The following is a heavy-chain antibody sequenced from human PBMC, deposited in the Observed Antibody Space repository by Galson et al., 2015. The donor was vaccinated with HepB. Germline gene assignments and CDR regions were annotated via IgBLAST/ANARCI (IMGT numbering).Heavy chain of an antibody. CDR2: IDPSDSYT. D-gene: IGHD3-10*01. CDR3: ARGGALLWFGEFIADFDY. CDR1: GYSFTSYW. J-gene: IGHJ4*02. V-gene: IGHV5-10-1*01. Sequence: QSGAEVKKPGESLRISCKGSGYSFTSYWISWVRQMPGKGLEWMGRIDPSDSYTNYSPSFQGHVTISADKSISTTYLQWSSLKASDTAMYYCARGGALLWFGEFIADFDYWGQGTLVTVSS.